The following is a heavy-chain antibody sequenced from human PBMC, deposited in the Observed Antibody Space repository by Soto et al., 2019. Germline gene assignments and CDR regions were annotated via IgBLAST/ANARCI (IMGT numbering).Heavy chain of an antibody. D-gene: IGHD2-21*01. CDR3: VAGDQYSAMGV. CDR1: GLTFSNYF. V-gene: IGHV3-30-3*01. CDR2: ISYDGSNR. J-gene: IGHJ6*02. Sequence: QVQLVESGGGVVQPGRSLRLSCAASGLTFSNYFMYWVRQAPGKGLEWVAAISYDGSNRPYVDSVQGRFTISRDNSTNTLYLQTNSLRPEDTSVYYGVAGDQYSAMGVWGQGTTVTVSS.